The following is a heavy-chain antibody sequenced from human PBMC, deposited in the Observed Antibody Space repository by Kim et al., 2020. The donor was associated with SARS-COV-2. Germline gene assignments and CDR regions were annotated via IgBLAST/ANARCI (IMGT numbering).Heavy chain of an antibody. D-gene: IGHD3-22*01. CDR2: ISGSDGST. Sequence: GGSLRLSCAASGFTFSAYAMSWVRQAPGKGLEWVSHISGSDGSTNYADSVKGRFIISRDNSRNTLHLQMNSLRAEDTAVYYCAKHFGSSGSEFQHWGQGT. V-gene: IGHV3-23*01. CDR1: GFTFSAYA. CDR3: AKHFGSSGSEFQH. J-gene: IGHJ1*01.